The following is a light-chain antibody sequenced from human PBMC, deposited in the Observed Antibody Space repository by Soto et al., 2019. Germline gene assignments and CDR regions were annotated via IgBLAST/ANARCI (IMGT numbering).Light chain of an antibody. CDR3: QQFNSYPRT. CDR1: QGISSA. CDR2: DAS. Sequence: AIQLTQSPSSLSASVGDRVTITCRASQGISSALAWYQQKPGKAPKLLIYDASSLESGVPSRFSGSGSGTDFTLTISSLQAEDFATYYCQQFNSYPRTFGQGTKVEIK. J-gene: IGKJ1*01. V-gene: IGKV1-13*02.